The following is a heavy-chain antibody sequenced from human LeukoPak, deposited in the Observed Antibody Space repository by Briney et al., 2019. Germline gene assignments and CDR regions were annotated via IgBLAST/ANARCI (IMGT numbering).Heavy chain of an antibody. V-gene: IGHV3-74*01. CDR3: VREIKIMGFRAFDY. CDR1: GFAFSVEW. J-gene: IGHJ4*02. D-gene: IGHD3-10*01. CDR2: FNDGGTYT. Sequence: PGGSLRLSRAGSGFAFSVEWMQCARQAPKNGRMSFSRFNDGGTYTAYADSVKGRFAVSRDNAENTLYLQMDSLTVEDTGLYYCVREIKIMGFRAFDYWGQGTPVTVSS.